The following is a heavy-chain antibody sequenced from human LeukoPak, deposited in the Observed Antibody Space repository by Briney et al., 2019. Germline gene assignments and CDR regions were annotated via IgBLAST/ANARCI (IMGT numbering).Heavy chain of an antibody. V-gene: IGHV4-59*01. CDR1: GGSISSYY. D-gene: IGHD3-16*01. J-gene: IGHJ5*02. CDR3: ARDRFGQNWFDP. Sequence: SETLSLTCTVSGGSISSYYWSWIRQPPGKGLEWIAYIYYSGSTNYNPSLKSRVTISVDTSKKQFSLKLSSVTAADTAVYYCARDRFGQNWFDPWGQGTLVTVSS. CDR2: IYYSGST.